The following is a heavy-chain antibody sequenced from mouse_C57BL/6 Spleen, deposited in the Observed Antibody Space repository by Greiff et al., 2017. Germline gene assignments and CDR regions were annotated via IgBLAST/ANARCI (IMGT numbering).Heavy chain of an antibody. Sequence: QVHVKQSGAELVRPGTSVKVSCKASGYAFTNYLIEWVKQRPGQGLEWIGVINPGSGGTNYNEKFKGKATLTADKSSSTAYMQLSSLTSEVSAVYFCTRGYYGSSYGFAYWGQGTLVTVSA. D-gene: IGHD1-1*01. CDR3: TRGYYGSSYGFAY. CDR2: INPGSGGT. J-gene: IGHJ3*01. CDR1: GYAFTNYL. V-gene: IGHV1-54*01.